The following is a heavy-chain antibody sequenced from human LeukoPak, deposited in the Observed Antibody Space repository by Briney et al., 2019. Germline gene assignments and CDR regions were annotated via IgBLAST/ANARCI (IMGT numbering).Heavy chain of an antibody. Sequence: KPSETLSLTCTVSGGSISSSSYYWVWLPQPPGKGLEWIGSIYYSGSTYYYPSLKSRFTISVDTSKNQFSLKLSSVTPADTPVYYCARHGDIVRYFDWEPPYSFDYWGQGTLVTVSS. J-gene: IGHJ4*02. V-gene: IGHV4-39*01. CDR2: IYYSGST. CDR1: GGSISSSSYY. D-gene: IGHD3-9*01. CDR3: ARHGDIVRYFDWEPPYSFDY.